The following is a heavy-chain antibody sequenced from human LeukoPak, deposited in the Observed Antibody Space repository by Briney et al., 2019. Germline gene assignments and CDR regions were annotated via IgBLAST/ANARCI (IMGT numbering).Heavy chain of an antibody. D-gene: IGHD6-19*01. CDR1: GYTVTGYY. J-gene: IGHJ4*02. CDR3: ARAGVHSSGWYSFDY. CDR2: INPNSGGT. Sequence: GASVKVSCKASGYTVTGYYMHWVRQAPGQGLEWMGWINPNSGGTNYAQKFQGRVTMTRDTSISTAYMELSRLRSDDTAVYYCARAGVHSSGWYSFDYWGQGTLVTVSS. V-gene: IGHV1-2*02.